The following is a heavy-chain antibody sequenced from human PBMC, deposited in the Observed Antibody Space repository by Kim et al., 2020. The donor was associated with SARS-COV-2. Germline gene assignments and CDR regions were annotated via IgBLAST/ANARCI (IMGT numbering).Heavy chain of an antibody. CDR3: ARGDYYDFWSGYYYYYYGMDV. D-gene: IGHD3-3*01. J-gene: IGHJ6*02. Sequence: SVKVSCKASGGTFSSYAISWVRQAPGQGLEWMGGIIPIFGTANYAQKFQGRVTITADESTSTAYMELSSLRSEDTAVYYCARGDYYDFWSGYYYYYYGMDVWGQGTTVTVSS. CDR1: GGTFSSYA. V-gene: IGHV1-69*13. CDR2: IIPIFGTA.